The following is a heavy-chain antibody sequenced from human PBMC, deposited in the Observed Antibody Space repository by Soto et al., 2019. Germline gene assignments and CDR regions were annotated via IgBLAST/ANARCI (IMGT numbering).Heavy chain of an antibody. CDR2: ISAYNGNT. J-gene: IGHJ4*02. V-gene: IGHV1-18*01. CDR3: ARDAAAGLNDY. D-gene: IGHD6-13*01. CDR1: GYTFTSYG. Sequence: QVQLVQSGAEVKKPGASVKVSCKASGYTFTSYGISWVRQAPGQGLEWMGWISAYNGNTKYAQKFQGRVTMTTDTSTIAALMEGRSMRSDDTAVYYWARDAAAGLNDYWRQGTLVTVSS.